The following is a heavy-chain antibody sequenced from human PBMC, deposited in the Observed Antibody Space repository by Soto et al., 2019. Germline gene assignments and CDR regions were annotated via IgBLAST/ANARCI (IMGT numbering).Heavy chain of an antibody. J-gene: IGHJ4*02. CDR2: IRKDGSEK. D-gene: IGHD6-19*01. Sequence: EVQLVESGGGLVQPGGSLRLSCAASGFSISSYWMNWVRQAPGKGLVWVAIIRKDGSEKYYVDSVKGRFTISRDNAKNSLYLQMNSPRDDDTAVYYCAGGSGWLSDYWGRGTLVTGSS. CDR3: AGGSGWLSDY. CDR1: GFSISSYW. V-gene: IGHV3-7*03.